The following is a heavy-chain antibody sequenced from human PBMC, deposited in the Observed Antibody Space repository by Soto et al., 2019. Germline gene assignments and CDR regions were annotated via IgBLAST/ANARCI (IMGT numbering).Heavy chain of an antibody. V-gene: IGHV3-23*01. D-gene: IGHD3-3*01. CDR1: GFTFSSYA. J-gene: IGHJ4*02. Sequence: WGSLRLSCAASGFTFSSYAMSWVRQAPGKGLEWVSAISGSGGSTYYADSVKGRFTISRDNSKNTLYLQMNSLRAEDTAVYYCAKGYYDFWSGYYRQYYFDYWGQGTLVTVSS. CDR2: ISGSGGST. CDR3: AKGYYDFWSGYYRQYYFDY.